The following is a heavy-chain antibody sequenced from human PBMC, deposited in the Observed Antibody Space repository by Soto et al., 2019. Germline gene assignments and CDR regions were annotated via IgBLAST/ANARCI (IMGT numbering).Heavy chain of an antibody. Sequence: QLQLQESGPGLLKPSETLSLTCTFSGGSISSGSYYWDWIRQPPGKGLEWIGNVYYSGSTNYNPSLESPVTISVDTSKNQFSLKLSSVTAAETAVYYCARQTDSYYTFDAFDIWGQGTMVTVSS. D-gene: IGHD3-22*01. CDR3: ARQTDSYYTFDAFDI. V-gene: IGHV4-39*01. CDR2: VYYSGST. J-gene: IGHJ3*02. CDR1: GGSISSGSYY.